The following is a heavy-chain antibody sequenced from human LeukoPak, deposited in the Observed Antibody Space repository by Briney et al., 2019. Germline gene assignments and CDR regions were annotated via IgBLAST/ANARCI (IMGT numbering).Heavy chain of an antibody. J-gene: IGHJ4*02. CDR2: ISYDGSNK. CDR1: GVTFSNYG. CDR3: AKLSGLKITFGGVID. D-gene: IGHD3-16*02. Sequence: GRSLRLSCAASGVTFSNYGMHWVRQAPGRGLEWVAVISYDGSNKYYAESVKGRFTISRDNSKNTLYLQMNSLRAEDTAVFYCAKLSGLKITFGGVIDWGPGTPVTVSS. V-gene: IGHV3-30*18.